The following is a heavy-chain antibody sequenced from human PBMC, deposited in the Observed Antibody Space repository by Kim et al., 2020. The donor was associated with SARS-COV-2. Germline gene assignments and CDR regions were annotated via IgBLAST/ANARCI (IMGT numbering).Heavy chain of an antibody. CDR1: GFAFSTYW. D-gene: IGHD3-16*01. CDR3: ARGSWGGDH. CDR2: IKQDGGEK. V-gene: IGHV3-7*01. Sequence: GGSLRLSCAASGFAFSTYWMTWVRQAPGKGLEWVVSIKQDGGEKYYVDSVKGRFTISRDNAKNSVYLQMSSLRAEDTAVYYCARGSWGGDHWGQGSLVTV. J-gene: IGHJ4*02.